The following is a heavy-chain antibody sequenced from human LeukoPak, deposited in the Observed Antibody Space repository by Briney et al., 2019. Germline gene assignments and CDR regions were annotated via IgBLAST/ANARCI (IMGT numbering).Heavy chain of an antibody. D-gene: IGHD5-12*01. Sequence: ASVKVSCKASGGTFSSYAISWVRQAPGQGLEWMGGIIPIFGTANYAQKFQGRVTITADKSTSTAYMELSSLRSEDTAVYYCASMDIVATIYYYYMDVWGKGTTVTVSS. CDR3: ASMDIVATIYYYYMDV. CDR1: GGTFSSYA. V-gene: IGHV1-69*06. CDR2: IIPIFGTA. J-gene: IGHJ6*03.